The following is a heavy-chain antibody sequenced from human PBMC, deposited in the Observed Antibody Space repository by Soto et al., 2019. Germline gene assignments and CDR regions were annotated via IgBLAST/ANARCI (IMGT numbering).Heavy chain of an antibody. D-gene: IGHD6-13*01. CDR1: GGTFSSYA. V-gene: IGHV1-69*06. CDR3: ARQEVREAAASDY. J-gene: IGHJ4*02. CDR2: IIPIFGTA. Sequence: SVKVSCKASGGTFSSYAISWVRQAPGQGLEWMGGIIPIFGTANYAQKFQGRVTITADKSTSTAYMELSSLRSEDTAVYYCARQEVREAAASDYWGQGTLVTVSS.